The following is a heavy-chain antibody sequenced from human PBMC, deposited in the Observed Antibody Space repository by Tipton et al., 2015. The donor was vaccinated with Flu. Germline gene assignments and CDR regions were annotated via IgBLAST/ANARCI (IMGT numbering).Heavy chain of an antibody. Sequence: TLSLTCAVSVYSMSTGYYWGWIRQPPGKGLEWIGSISHSGSTYYKPSLKSRVTISLDTFQNQFSLNLNSVTAADTAVYYCSRSTYYYGSGSSDYWGQGTLVTVSS. J-gene: IGHJ4*02. CDR3: SRSTYYYGSGSSDY. CDR2: ISHSGST. V-gene: IGHV4-38-2*01. D-gene: IGHD3-10*01. CDR1: VYSMSTGYY.